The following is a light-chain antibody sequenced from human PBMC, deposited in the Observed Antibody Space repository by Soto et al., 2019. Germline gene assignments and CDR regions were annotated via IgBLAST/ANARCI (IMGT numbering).Light chain of an antibody. CDR3: AAWDDSLNGYV. CDR2: SNN. V-gene: IGLV1-44*01. CDR1: SSNIGSNT. J-gene: IGLJ1*01. Sequence: LTQPPSASGTPGQRVTISCSGSSSNIGSNTVNWYQQLPGTAPKLLIYSNNQRPSGVPDRFSGSKSGTSASLAISGLQSEDGADYYCAAWDDSLNGYVFGTGTKVTVL.